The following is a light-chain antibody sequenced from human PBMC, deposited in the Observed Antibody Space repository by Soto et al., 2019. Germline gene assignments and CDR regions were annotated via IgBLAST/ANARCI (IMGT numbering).Light chain of an antibody. CDR1: QSVSSSY. CDR2: GAS. Sequence: EIVLTQSPGTLSLPPGERATLSCRASQSVSSSYLAWYKQKPGQAPRLLIYGASSRATGIPDRVSGSGSGTEFTLTISRLEPEDFAVYYCQQYGSSPRTFGQGTKVDIK. V-gene: IGKV3-20*01. CDR3: QQYGSSPRT. J-gene: IGKJ1*01.